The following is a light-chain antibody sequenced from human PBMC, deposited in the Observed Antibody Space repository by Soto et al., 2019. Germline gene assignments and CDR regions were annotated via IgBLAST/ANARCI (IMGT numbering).Light chain of an antibody. CDR2: GAS. J-gene: IGKJ1*01. V-gene: IGKV3-20*01. CDR1: QSIGSSY. CDR3: QQSRSSPRT. Sequence: EIVLTQSPGTLSLSPGERATLSCRASQSIGSSYLAWYQQKPGQAPRLLIYGASSRDTGIPDRFGGSGSGTAFTLTISRLEPGDFALYYCQQSRSSPRTFGEGTKVDVK.